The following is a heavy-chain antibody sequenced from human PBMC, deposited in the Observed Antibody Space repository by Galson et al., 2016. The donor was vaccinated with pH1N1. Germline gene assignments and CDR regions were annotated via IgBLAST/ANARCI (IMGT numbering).Heavy chain of an antibody. Sequence: SVKVSCKASGGTFSSYAINWVRQAPGQGLEWMGGIIPIFGTANYAQKFQGRVTITADESTGTVYMELNSLTSEDTAVYYCARDVRTYYISWTDAFDIWGQGTMVIVSS. CDR3: ARDVRTYYISWTDAFDI. CDR2: IIPIFGTA. D-gene: IGHD3-10*01. CDR1: GGTFSSYA. V-gene: IGHV1-69*13. J-gene: IGHJ3*02.